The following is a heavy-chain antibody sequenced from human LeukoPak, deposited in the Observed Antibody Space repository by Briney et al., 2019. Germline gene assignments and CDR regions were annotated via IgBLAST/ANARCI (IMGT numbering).Heavy chain of an antibody. J-gene: IGHJ1*01. Sequence: SETLSLTCTVSGGSISSGDYYWSWIRQPAGKGLEWIGYIYYSGSTYYNPSLRSGVTISVDTSKNHFALTLISVTAADTAVYYCARKISIEAAAAGTAEYFQHWGQGTLVTVSS. CDR3: ARKISIEAAAAGTAEYFQH. CDR1: GGSISSGDYY. CDR2: IYYSGST. D-gene: IGHD6-13*01. V-gene: IGHV4-30-4*08.